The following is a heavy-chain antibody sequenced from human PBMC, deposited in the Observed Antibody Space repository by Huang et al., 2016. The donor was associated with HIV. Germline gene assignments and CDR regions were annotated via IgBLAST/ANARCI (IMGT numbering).Heavy chain of an antibody. D-gene: IGHD1-26*01. CDR1: GVSFSGYY. Sequence: QVQLQQWGAGLLKPSETLSLTCAVFGVSFSGYYWSWIRQPPGKGLEWIGEINESGRTNNNPTLKGRVTGPVDTSKNQFSLRLSSVTAADTAVYYCARDGPERSSGNYGASDYWGQGTLVTVSS. V-gene: IGHV4-34*01. CDR2: INESGRT. CDR3: ARDGPERSSGNYGASDY. J-gene: IGHJ4*02.